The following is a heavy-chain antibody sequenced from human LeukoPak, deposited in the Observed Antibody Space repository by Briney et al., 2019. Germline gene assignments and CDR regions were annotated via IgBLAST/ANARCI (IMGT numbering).Heavy chain of an antibody. D-gene: IGHD3-22*01. CDR3: AKDLPTYYYDSRATPFDY. J-gene: IGHJ4*02. CDR1: GVTFSSYA. CDR2: ISGSGGST. V-gene: IGHV3-23*01. Sequence: GGSLRLSCAASGVTFSSYAMSWVRQAPGKGLEWVSAISGSGGSTYYAESVKGRFTISRDNSKNTLYLQMNSLRAEDTAVYYCAKDLPTYYYDSRATPFDYCGQGTLVTVSS.